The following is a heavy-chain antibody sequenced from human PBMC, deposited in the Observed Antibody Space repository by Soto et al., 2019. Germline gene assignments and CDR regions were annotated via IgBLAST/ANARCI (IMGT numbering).Heavy chain of an antibody. CDR2: IKSDGSST. Sequence: GGSLRLSCAASGFTFSTYWMHWVRQAPGKGLVWVSRIKSDGSSTTYADSVKGRFTISRDNAKNTLYLQMNSLRVEDTAVYYCARSDWFDPWGQGTLVTVS. CDR1: GFTFSTYW. V-gene: IGHV3-74*01. CDR3: ARSDWFDP. J-gene: IGHJ5*02.